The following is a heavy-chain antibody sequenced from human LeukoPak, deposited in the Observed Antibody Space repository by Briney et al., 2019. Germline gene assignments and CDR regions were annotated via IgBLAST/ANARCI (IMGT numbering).Heavy chain of an antibody. Sequence: GGSLRLSCAASGFTFSSYSMNWVRQAPGKGLEWVSSISSSSYIYYADSVKGRFTISRDNAKNSLYLQMNSLRAEDTAVYYCARENYYDSSGYFYWGQGTLVTVSS. CDR2: ISSSSYI. V-gene: IGHV3-21*01. D-gene: IGHD3-22*01. CDR3: ARENYYDSSGYFY. CDR1: GFTFSSYS. J-gene: IGHJ4*02.